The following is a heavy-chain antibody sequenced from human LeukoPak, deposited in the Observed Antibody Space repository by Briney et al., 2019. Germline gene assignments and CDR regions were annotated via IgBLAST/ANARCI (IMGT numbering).Heavy chain of an antibody. CDR1: GFTLSSYA. V-gene: IGHV3-23*01. CDR2: MSGRGGST. CDR3: VRDDDSPYNGLDY. J-gene: IGHJ4*02. Sequence: GGSLRLSCAASGFTLSSYAMSWVRQARGKGLEWVSAMSGRGGSTYYAGSVTARFTISTDNSKNPLYLQMNSLRAEDTAVYYCVRDDDSPYNGLDYWGQGTLVTVSS. D-gene: IGHD3-22*01.